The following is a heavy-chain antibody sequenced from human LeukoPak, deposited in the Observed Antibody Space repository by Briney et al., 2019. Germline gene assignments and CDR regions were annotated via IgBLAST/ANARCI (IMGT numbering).Heavy chain of an antibody. J-gene: IGHJ4*02. CDR2: ISSSRSTI. CDR1: GFTFSSYS. D-gene: IGHD3-22*01. Sequence: PGGSLRLSCAASGFTFSSYSMNWVRQAPGKGLEWVSYISSSRSTIYYADSVKGRFTISRVNAKNSLYLQMNSLGDEDTAVYYCARVSPIGNYDSSGSDYWGQGTLVTVSS. CDR3: ARVSPIGNYDSSGSDY. V-gene: IGHV3-48*02.